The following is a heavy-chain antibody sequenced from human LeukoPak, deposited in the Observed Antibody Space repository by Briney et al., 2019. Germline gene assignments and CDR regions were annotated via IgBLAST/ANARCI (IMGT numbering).Heavy chain of an antibody. Sequence: GGSLRLSCTTSGFSFSTYGMHWVRQAPGKGLEWVAFIRNDGGNKYYADSVKGRFTISRDNSKNTLDLQMNSLRVEDTAVYYCAKGGYNYGFSCDYWGQGTLVTVSS. J-gene: IGHJ4*02. V-gene: IGHV3-30*02. CDR1: GFSFSTYG. D-gene: IGHD5-18*01. CDR3: AKGGYNYGFSCDY. CDR2: IRNDGGNK.